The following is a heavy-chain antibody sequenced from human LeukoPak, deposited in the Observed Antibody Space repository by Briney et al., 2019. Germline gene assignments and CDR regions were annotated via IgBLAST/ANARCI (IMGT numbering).Heavy chain of an antibody. CDR2: ISASVITT. CDR1: GFTFSSYE. J-gene: IGHJ4*02. Sequence: GGSLRLSCAASGFTFSSYEVIWVRQAPGKGLEWVSYISASVITTYYADSVKGRFTVSRDNAKNSLYLQMNSLRAEDTAVYYCAREGYYYFDYWGQGTLVTVSS. CDR3: AREGYYYFDY. D-gene: IGHD1-1*01. V-gene: IGHV3-48*03.